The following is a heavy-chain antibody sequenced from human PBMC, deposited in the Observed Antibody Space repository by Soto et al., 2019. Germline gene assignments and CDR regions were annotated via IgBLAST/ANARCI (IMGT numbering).Heavy chain of an antibody. V-gene: IGHV3-66*01. D-gene: IGHD2-15*01. Sequence: EVQLVESGGNLVQPGGSLRLSCAASGFTVSSNYMSWVRQAPGKGLEWVSVIDSGGSTYYADSVKGRFTISRDKAKNTLYLQMNGLGAEDTAVYYCARYCSGGSCYSRYYYYMDVWGKGTTVTVSS. CDR1: GFTVSSNY. CDR3: ARYCSGGSCYSRYYYYMDV. CDR2: IDSGGST. J-gene: IGHJ6*03.